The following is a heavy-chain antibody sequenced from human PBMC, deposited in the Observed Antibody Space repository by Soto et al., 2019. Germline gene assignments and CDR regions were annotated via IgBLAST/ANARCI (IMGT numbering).Heavy chain of an antibody. D-gene: IGHD6-19*01. CDR2: ISAYNGDT. J-gene: IGHJ6*03. CDR3: ARDRGVAPPVAGNTHYYYYMVV. V-gene: IGHV1-18*01. CDR1: GYSFTNYG. Sequence: QDQLVQSGGEVKKPGASVKVSCKASGYSFTNYGITWVRQAPGQGFEWMGWISAYNGDTNYAQKLQGRVTMTTDASTSTAYLELRSLRSDDTAVYYCARDRGVAPPVAGNTHYYYYMVVLGKGTTVTVSS.